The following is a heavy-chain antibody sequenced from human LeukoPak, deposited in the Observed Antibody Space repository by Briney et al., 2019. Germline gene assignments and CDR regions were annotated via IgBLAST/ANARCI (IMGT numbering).Heavy chain of an antibody. V-gene: IGHV3-30*02. CDR1: GYTFTGYY. J-gene: IGHJ4*02. CDR3: AKEIWPTVTIPGWTYFDY. Sequence: SCKASGYTFTGYYMHWVRQAPGKGLEWVAFIRYDGSSKYYAGSVKGRFTISRDNSKNTLYLQMNSLRAEDTAVYYCAKEIWPTVTIPGWTYFDYWGQGTRVTVSS. D-gene: IGHD4-17*01. CDR2: IRYDGSSK.